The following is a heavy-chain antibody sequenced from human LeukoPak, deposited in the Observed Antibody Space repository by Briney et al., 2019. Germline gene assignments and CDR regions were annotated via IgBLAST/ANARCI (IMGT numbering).Heavy chain of an antibody. Sequence: GGSLRLSCAASGFTFSSYWMSWVRQAPGKGLEWVANIKQDGSEKYYVDSVKGRFTISRDNAKNSLCLQMNSLRAEDTAVYYCARDHRGVRDYFDYWGQGTLVTVSS. D-gene: IGHD3-10*01. CDR1: GFTFSSYW. CDR2: IKQDGSEK. J-gene: IGHJ4*02. CDR3: ARDHRGVRDYFDY. V-gene: IGHV3-7*01.